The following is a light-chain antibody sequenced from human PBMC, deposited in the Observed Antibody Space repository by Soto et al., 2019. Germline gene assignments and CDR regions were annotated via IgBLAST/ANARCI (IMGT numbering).Light chain of an antibody. J-gene: IGKJ1*01. CDR3: QQFYNYPRT. V-gene: IGKV1-8*01. CDR2: DAS. Sequence: AILMTQSPSSFSASTGDRVSITCRATQDIGTYLAWYQQIPGKAPKLLIYDASTLQTGVPSRFSGSGSGTDFTLTISYLQSEDFGTYYCQQFYNYPRTFGQGTKVDIK. CDR1: QDIGTY.